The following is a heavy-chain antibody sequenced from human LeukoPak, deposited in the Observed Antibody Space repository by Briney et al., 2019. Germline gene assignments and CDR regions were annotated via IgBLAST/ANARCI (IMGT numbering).Heavy chain of an antibody. CDR2: IYPSDSDT. CDR3: ARQEGHCSAGSCRPMDV. Sequence: GESLKISCKGSGYSFTSYWIVWVRQMPGKGLEWMGIIYPSDSDTRYSPSFQGQVTISADKSIGTAYLQWSTLKASDTAMYYCARQEGHCSAGSCRPMDVWGQGTTVTVS. V-gene: IGHV5-51*01. D-gene: IGHD2-15*01. J-gene: IGHJ6*02. CDR1: GYSFTSYW.